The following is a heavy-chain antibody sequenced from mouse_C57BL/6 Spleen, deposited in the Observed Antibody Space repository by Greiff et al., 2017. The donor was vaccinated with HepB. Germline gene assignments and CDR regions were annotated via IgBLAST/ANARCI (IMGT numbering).Heavy chain of an antibody. V-gene: IGHV1-69*01. Sequence: QVQLKQPGAELVMPGASVKLSCKASGYTFTSYWMHWVKQRPGQGLEWIGEIDPSDSYTNYNQKFKGKSTLTVDKSSSTAYMQLSSLTSEDSAVYYCARYDYDVYAMDYWGQGTSVTVSS. CDR2: IDPSDSYT. J-gene: IGHJ4*01. CDR1: GYTFTSYW. CDR3: ARYDYDVYAMDY. D-gene: IGHD2-4*01.